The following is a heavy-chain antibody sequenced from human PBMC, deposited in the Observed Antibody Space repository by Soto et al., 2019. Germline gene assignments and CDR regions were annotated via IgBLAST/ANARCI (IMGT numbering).Heavy chain of an antibody. CDR1: GFTFSSYA. D-gene: IGHD6-13*01. J-gene: IGHJ6*02. Sequence: GSLRLSCAASGFTFSSYAMSWVRQAPGKGLEWVSAISGSGGSTYYADSVKGRFTISRGNSKNTLYLQMNSLRAEDTAVYYCAKDESSSSYYYDMDVWGQGTTVTVSS. CDR2: ISGSGGST. CDR3: AKDESSSSYYYDMDV. V-gene: IGHV3-23*01.